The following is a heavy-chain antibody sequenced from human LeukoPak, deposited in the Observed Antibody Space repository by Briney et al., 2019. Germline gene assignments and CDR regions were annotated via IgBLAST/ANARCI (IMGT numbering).Heavy chain of an antibody. CDR2: ISYDGINK. Sequence: PGGSLRLSCAASGFTFSSYGMHWVRQAPGKGLEWVAVISYDGINKYYADSVKGRFTISRDNSKNTLYLQMNSLRAEDTAVYYCAKSNYYGSGRTLYYYYYYGMDVWGQGTTVTVSS. J-gene: IGHJ6*02. CDR3: AKSNYYGSGRTLYYYYYYGMDV. V-gene: IGHV3-30*18. D-gene: IGHD3-10*01. CDR1: GFTFSSYG.